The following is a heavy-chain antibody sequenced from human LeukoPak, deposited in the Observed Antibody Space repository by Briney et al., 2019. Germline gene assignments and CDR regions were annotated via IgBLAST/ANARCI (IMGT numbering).Heavy chain of an antibody. J-gene: IGHJ6*03. CDR3: ARLFHSNYPYYYMDV. D-gene: IGHD4-11*01. Sequence: PSETLSLTCTVSGGSISSYYWSWIRQPPGKGLEWIGSIYTSGSTNYNPSLKSRVTISVDTSKNQFSLNLSSVTAADTAVYYCARLFHSNYPYYYMDVWGKGTTVTVSS. CDR1: GGSISSYY. V-gene: IGHV4-4*09. CDR2: IYTSGST.